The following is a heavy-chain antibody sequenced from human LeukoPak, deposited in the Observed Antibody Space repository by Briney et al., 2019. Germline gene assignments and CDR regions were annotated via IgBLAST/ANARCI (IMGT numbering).Heavy chain of an antibody. CDR2: IDPSDSYT. CDR1: GYIFTSYW. J-gene: IGHJ6*02. V-gene: IGHV5-10-1*01. CDR3: ARHEQDGNYGMDV. D-gene: IGHD1/OR15-1a*01. Sequence: GESLKISCKGSGYIFTSYWISWVRQMPGRGLGWMGRIDPSDSYTNYSPSFQGHVTISADKSISTAYLQWSSLKASDTAMYYCARHEQDGNYGMDVWGQGTTVTVSS.